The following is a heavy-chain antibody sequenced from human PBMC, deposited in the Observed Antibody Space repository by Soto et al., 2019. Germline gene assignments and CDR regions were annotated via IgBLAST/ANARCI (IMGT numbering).Heavy chain of an antibody. Sequence: ASETLSLTCAVSGYSIRSGYFWGWIRQPPGKGLEWIGSMYHSGITYYNLSLKSRVTISVDTSKNQLSLKLSSATAADTAVYYCARSMYSASAQLYYGMDVWGQGTTVTVSS. D-gene: IGHD6-13*01. J-gene: IGHJ6*02. CDR1: GYSIRSGYF. V-gene: IGHV4-38-2*01. CDR3: ARSMYSASAQLYYGMDV. CDR2: MYHSGIT.